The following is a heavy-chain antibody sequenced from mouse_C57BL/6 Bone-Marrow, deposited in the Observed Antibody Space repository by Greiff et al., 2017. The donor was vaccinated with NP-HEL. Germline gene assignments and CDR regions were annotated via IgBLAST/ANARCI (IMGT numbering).Heavy chain of an antibody. J-gene: IGHJ2*01. D-gene: IGHD1-1*01. CDR2: IYPGNSDT. CDR1: GYTFTSYW. V-gene: IGHV1-5*01. Sequence: EVQLQQSGTVLARPGASVKMSCKTSGYTFTSYWMHWVKQRPGQGLEWIGAIYPGNSDTSYNQKFKGKAKLTAVTSASTAYMELSSLTNEDSAVYYCTNLLYYGSRHFDYGGQGTTLTVSS. CDR3: TNLLYYGSRHFDY.